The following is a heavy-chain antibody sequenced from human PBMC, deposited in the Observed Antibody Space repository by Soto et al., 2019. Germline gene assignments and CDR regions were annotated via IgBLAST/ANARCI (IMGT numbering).Heavy chain of an antibody. V-gene: IGHV4-39*01. CDR3: ARHGRWLQNRDFDI. J-gene: IGHJ3*02. CDR1: GGSISSSSYY. Sequence: SETLSLTCAVSGGSISSSSYYWGWIRQPPGKGLEWIGSIYYSGSTYYNPSLKSRVTISVDTSKNQFSLKLSSVTAADTAVYYCARHGRWLQNRDFDIWGQGTMVTVSS. D-gene: IGHD5-12*01. CDR2: IYYSGST.